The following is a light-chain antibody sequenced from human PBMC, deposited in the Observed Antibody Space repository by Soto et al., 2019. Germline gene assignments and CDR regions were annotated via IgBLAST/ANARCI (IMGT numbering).Light chain of an antibody. CDR1: QSISSW. J-gene: IGKJ1*01. CDR2: DAS. CDR3: QQYNSYSPT. V-gene: IGKV1-5*01. Sequence: DIQMTQSPATLSAYVGDGGTITWRASQSISSWLAWYQQKPGKAPKLLIYDASSLESGVPSRFSGSGSGTEFTLTISSLQPDDFATYYCQQYNSYSPTFGQGTKVDIK.